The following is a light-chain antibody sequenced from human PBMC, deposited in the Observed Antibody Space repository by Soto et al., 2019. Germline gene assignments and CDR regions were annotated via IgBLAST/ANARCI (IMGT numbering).Light chain of an antibody. CDR2: DAS. V-gene: IGKV3-11*01. CDR3: QQRGKWPRT. J-gene: IGKJ2*01. Sequence: EIVLTQSPATLSLSPGERATLSCRASQSVSSYLAWYQQKPGQAPRLLIYDASNRATDIPARFSGSGSGTDFTLTISSLGSEDFAVYYCQQRGKWPRTFGQGTKLEIK. CDR1: QSVSSY.